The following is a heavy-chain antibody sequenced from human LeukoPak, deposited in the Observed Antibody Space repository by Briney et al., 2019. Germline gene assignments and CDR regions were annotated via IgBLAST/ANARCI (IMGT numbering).Heavy chain of an antibody. D-gene: IGHD3-10*01. CDR2: IIPIFGTA. Sequence: GASVKVSCKASGGTFSSYAISWVRQAPGQGLEWMGGIIPIFGTANYAQKFQGRVTITADESTSTAYMELSSLRSEDTAVYYCAREEYYYGSGRPDRTWFDPWGQGTLVTVSS. V-gene: IGHV1-69*13. CDR3: AREEYYYGSGRPDRTWFDP. J-gene: IGHJ5*02. CDR1: GGTFSSYA.